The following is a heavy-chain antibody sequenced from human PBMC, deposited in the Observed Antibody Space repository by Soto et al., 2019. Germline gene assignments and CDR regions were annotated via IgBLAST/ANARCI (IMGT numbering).Heavy chain of an antibody. V-gene: IGHV4-31*03. Sequence: QVQLQESGPGLVKPSQTLSLTCTVSGGSLSSGGYYWSWIRQNPGKGLEWIGYIYYSGSTYYNPSLKSRVTISVETSKTQFSLKLSSVTAADTAVYYCATYSSGTYQPMTFDYWGQGTLFTVSS. CDR1: GGSLSSGGYY. CDR2: IYYSGST. D-gene: IGHD3-10*01. CDR3: ATYSSGTYQPMTFDY. J-gene: IGHJ4*02.